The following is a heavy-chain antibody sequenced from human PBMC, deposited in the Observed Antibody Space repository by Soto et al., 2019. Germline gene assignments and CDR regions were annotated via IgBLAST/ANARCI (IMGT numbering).Heavy chain of an antibody. Sequence: PGGSLRLSCAASGFTFSSYEMNWVRQAPGKGLEWVSYISSSGSTIYYADSVKGRFTISRDNAKNSLYLQMNSLRAEDTAVYYCARSVAACTPFDYWGQGTLVTVSS. CDR2: ISSSGSTI. D-gene: IGHD6-6*01. V-gene: IGHV3-48*03. J-gene: IGHJ4*02. CDR1: GFTFSSYE. CDR3: ARSVAACTPFDY.